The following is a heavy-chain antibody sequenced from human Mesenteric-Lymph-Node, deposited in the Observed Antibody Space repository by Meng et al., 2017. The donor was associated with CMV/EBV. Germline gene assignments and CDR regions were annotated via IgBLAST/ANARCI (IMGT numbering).Heavy chain of an antibody. V-gene: IGHV1-2*02. CDR1: GNTLIGYY. J-gene: IGHJ6*02. CDR2: INPNSGGT. Sequence: ASVKVSCKASGNTLIGYYVQWVRQAPGQGLEWMGWINPNSGGTKYAQNFQGRVTMTRDTSISTAYMELSRLRSDDTAVYYCARGDYDLYFGMDVWGQGTTVTVSS. CDR3: ARGDYDLYFGMDV. D-gene: IGHD3/OR15-3a*01.